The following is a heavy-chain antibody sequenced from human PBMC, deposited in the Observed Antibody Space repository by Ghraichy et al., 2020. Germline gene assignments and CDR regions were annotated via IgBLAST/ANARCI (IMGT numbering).Heavy chain of an antibody. Sequence: SQTLSLTCTVSGGSISSSSYYWGWIRQPPGKGLEWIGSIYYSGSTYYNPSLKSRVTISVDTSKNQFSLKLSSVTAADTAVYYCARQAVTRLGGYDYWGQGTLVTVSS. CDR3: ARQAVTRLGGYDY. J-gene: IGHJ4*02. CDR2: IYYSGST. V-gene: IGHV4-39*01. CDR1: GGSISSSSYY. D-gene: IGHD4-11*01.